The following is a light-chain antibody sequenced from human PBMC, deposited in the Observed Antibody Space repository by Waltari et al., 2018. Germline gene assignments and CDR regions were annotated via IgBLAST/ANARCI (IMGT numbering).Light chain of an antibody. V-gene: IGLV2-14*03. J-gene: IGLJ2*01. CDR3: ASYTYSSNVV. Sequence: QSALTQPASVSGSSGQSITISCTGSSSDVGRYDYVSWYQQLPGKAPKLIIFDVRVRPSGVSNRFSGSKSGNPASLTISGLQAEDEADYHCASYTYSSNVVFGGGTKVTV. CDR2: DVR. CDR1: SSDVGRYDY.